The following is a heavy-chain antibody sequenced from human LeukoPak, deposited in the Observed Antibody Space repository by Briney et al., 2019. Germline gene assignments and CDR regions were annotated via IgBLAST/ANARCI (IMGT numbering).Heavy chain of an antibody. D-gene: IGHD5-18*01. Sequence: GGSLRLSCAASGFTFTTYWMHGVRQAPGKGLVWVSHINSDGSITSYADSVKGRFTISRDNAKNTLYLQMNSLRAEDTAVYYCARDAVDTANAVWGQGTTVTVSS. CDR2: INSDGSIT. CDR1: GFTFTTYW. CDR3: ARDAVDTANAV. J-gene: IGHJ6*02. V-gene: IGHV3-74*01.